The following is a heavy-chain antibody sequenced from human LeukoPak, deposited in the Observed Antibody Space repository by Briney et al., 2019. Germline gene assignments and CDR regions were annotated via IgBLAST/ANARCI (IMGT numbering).Heavy chain of an antibody. D-gene: IGHD6-13*01. CDR2: INPSGGST. Sequence: ASVKVSCKASGYTFTSYYMHWVRQAPGPGLEWMGIINPSGGSTSYGQKFQGRVTMTRDTSTSTVYMELSSLTSEDTAVYYCARSPSGVGIANWFDPWGQGTLVTVSS. CDR3: ARSPSGVGIANWFDP. J-gene: IGHJ5*02. CDR1: GYTFTSYY. V-gene: IGHV1-46*01.